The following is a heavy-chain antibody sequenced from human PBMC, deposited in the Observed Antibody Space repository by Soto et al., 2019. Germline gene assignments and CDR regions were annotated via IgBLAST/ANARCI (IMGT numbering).Heavy chain of an antibody. V-gene: IGHV3-23*01. CDR2: ISGGGVST. Sequence: EVQLLESGGGLVQPGGSLRLSCAASGLTFGSYAMTWVRQAPGKGLEWVSGISGGGVSTYYADTVKGRFTISRDNSKNTMYLQMSSLRVEDTAVYDCAKPMAAAGRSYYYYGVDVWGQGTTVTVSS. J-gene: IGHJ6*02. CDR1: GLTFGSYA. CDR3: AKPMAAAGRSYYYYGVDV. D-gene: IGHD6-13*01.